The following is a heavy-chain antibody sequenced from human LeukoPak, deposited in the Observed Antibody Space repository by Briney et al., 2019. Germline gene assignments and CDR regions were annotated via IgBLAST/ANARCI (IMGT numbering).Heavy chain of an antibody. CDR2: INHSGST. V-gene: IGHV4-34*01. D-gene: IGHD3-10*01. J-gene: IGHJ5*02. CDR3: ARASYYYGSGSYSMWFDP. Sequence: SETLSLTCAVYGGSFSGYYSSWIRQPPGKGLEWIGEINHSGSTNYNPSLKSRVTISVDTSKNQFSLKLSSVTAADTAVYYCARASYYYGSGSYSMWFDPWGQGTLVTVSS. CDR1: GGSFSGYY.